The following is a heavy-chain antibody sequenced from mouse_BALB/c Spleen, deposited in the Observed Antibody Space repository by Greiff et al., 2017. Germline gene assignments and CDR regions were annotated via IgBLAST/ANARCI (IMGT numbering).Heavy chain of an antibody. J-gene: IGHJ4*01. Sequence: EVQLQESGGGLVQPGGSLRLSCATSGFTFTDYYMSWVRQPPGKALEWLGFIRNKANGYTTEYSASVKGRFTISRDNSQSILYLQMNTLRAEDSATYYCARDGDGYFLYYAMGYWGEETSETVSS. D-gene: IGHD2-3*01. CDR1: GFTFTDYY. CDR3: ARDGDGYFLYYAMGY. CDR2: IRNKANGYTT. V-gene: IGHV7-3*02.